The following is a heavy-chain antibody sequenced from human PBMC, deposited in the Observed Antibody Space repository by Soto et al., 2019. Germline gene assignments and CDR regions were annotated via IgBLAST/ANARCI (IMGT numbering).Heavy chain of an antibody. CDR2: IYPGDSDT. V-gene: IGHV5-51*01. J-gene: IGHJ6*02. CDR1: GYSFTSYW. D-gene: IGHD1-26*01. Sequence: GESLKISCKGSGYSFTSYWIGWVRQMPGKGLEWMGIIYPGDSDTRYSPSFQGQVTISADKSISTAYLQWSSLKASDTAMYYCARHRPYSGSYVGDYYYGMDVWGQGTTVTVSS. CDR3: ARHRPYSGSYVGDYYYGMDV.